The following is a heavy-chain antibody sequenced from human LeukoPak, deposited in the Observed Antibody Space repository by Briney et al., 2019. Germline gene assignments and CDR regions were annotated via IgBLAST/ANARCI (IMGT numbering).Heavy chain of an antibody. CDR3: AARSWTGDYYYGMDV. CDR1: GFTFTSSA. CDR2: IVVGSGNT. V-gene: IGHV1-58*02. Sequence: SVKVSCKASGFTFTSSAMQWVRQARGQRLEWIGWIVVGSGNTNYAQKFQERVTITRDMSTSTAYMGLSSLRSEDTAVYYCAARSWTGDYYYGMDVWGQGTTVTVSS. D-gene: IGHD3/OR15-3a*01. J-gene: IGHJ6*02.